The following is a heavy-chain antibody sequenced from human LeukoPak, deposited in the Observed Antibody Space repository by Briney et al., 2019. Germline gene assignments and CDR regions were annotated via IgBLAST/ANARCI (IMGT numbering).Heavy chain of an antibody. CDR2: ISSSSSYI. CDR1: GFTFSSYS. V-gene: IGHV3-21*01. CDR3: VSFYETY. D-gene: IGHD2/OR15-2a*01. Sequence: PGGSLILSCAASGFTFSSYSMNWVRQAPGKGLEWVSSISSSSSYIYHADSVKGRFTISKDNAKNTVYLQMNSLRAEDTAVYYCVSFYETYWGRGTLVTVSS. J-gene: IGHJ4*02.